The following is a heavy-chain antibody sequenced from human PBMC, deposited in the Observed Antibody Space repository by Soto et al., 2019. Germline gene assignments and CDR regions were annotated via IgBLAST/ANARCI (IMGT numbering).Heavy chain of an antibody. Sequence: QVQLVQSGAEVKKPGASVKVSCKASGYTFTSYGISWVRQAPGQGLEWMGWISAYNGNTNYAQKLQGRVTMTTDTSTRTAYMELRSLRSDDTAVYYCARSWWLLLQGGNWFDPCGQGTLVTVSS. CDR1: GYTFTSYG. D-gene: IGHD3-22*01. V-gene: IGHV1-18*01. CDR3: ARSWWLLLQGGNWFDP. J-gene: IGHJ5*02. CDR2: ISAYNGNT.